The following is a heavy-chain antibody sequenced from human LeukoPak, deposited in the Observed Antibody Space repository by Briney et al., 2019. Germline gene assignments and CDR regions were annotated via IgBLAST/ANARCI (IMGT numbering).Heavy chain of an antibody. Sequence: SETLSLTCAVSGGSISTYYWSWIRQPPGEGLEWIGYIYYSGGTNYNPSLKSRVAISVDTSKNQFSLKLSSVTAADTAVYYCASQRGGYYYYYMDVWGKGTTVIVSS. CDR1: GGSISTYY. V-gene: IGHV4-59*01. CDR2: IYYSGGT. CDR3: ASQRGGYYYYYMDV. J-gene: IGHJ6*03. D-gene: IGHD3-16*01.